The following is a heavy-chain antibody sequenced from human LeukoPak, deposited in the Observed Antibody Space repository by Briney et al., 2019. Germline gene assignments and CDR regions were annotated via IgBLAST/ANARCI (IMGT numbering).Heavy chain of an antibody. CDR1: GGSISSSSYY. CDR3: ARHYYDSSGYYIPSFDY. CDR2: IYYSGST. D-gene: IGHD3-22*01. V-gene: IGHV4-39*01. J-gene: IGHJ4*02. Sequence: PSETLSLTCTVSGGSISSSSYYWGWIRQPPGKGLEWIGTIYYSGSTYYNPSLRSRVTISVDTSKNQFSLKPSSVTAADTAVYYCARHYYDSSGYYIPSFDYWGQGTLVTVSS.